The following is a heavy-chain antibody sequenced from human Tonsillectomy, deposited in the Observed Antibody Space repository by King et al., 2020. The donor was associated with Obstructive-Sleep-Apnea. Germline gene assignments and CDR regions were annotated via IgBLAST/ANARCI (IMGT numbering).Heavy chain of an antibody. D-gene: IGHD1-26*01. V-gene: IGHV4-4*07. Sequence: QLQESGPGLVKPSETLSLTCTVSGGSISSYYWSWIRQPAGKGLEWIGRIYTSGSTNYNPSLKSRVTMSVDTSKYQFSLKLSSVTAADTAVYYCAGSVGATTPYYFDYWGQGTLVTVSS. CDR3: AGSVGATTPYYFDY. CDR2: IYTSGST. J-gene: IGHJ4*02. CDR1: GGSISSYY.